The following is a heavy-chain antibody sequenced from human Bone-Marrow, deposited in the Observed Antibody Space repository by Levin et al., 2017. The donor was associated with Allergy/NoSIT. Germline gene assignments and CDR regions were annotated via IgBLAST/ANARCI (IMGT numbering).Heavy chain of an antibody. CDR3: AKDKDGPFGVARNWFDP. Sequence: QAGGSLRLSCAASGFTFSSYAMSWVRQAPGKGLEWVSAISGSGGSTYYADSVKGRFTISRDNSKNTLYLQMNSLRAEDTAVYYCAKDKDGPFGVARNWFDPWGQGTLVTVSS. J-gene: IGHJ5*02. D-gene: IGHD3-3*01. CDR1: GFTFSSYA. V-gene: IGHV3-23*01. CDR2: ISGSGGST.